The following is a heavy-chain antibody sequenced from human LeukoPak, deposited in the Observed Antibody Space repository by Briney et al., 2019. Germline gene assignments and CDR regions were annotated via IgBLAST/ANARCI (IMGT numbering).Heavy chain of an antibody. CDR2: IYYSGST. CDR3: ARDSSSWYYNWFDP. Sequence: PSETLSPTCTVSGGSISSYYWSWIRQPPGKGLEWIGYIYYSGSTNYNPSLKSRVTISVDTSKNQFSLKLSSVTAADTAVYYCARDSSSWYYNWFDPWGQGTLVTVSS. J-gene: IGHJ5*02. V-gene: IGHV4-59*01. D-gene: IGHD6-13*01. CDR1: GGSISSYY.